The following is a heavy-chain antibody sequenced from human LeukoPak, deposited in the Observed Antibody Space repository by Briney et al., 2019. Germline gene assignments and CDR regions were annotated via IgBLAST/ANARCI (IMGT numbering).Heavy chain of an antibody. Sequence: SETLSLTCTVSGGSISSYYWSWIRQPPGKGLEWIGYIYYSGSTNYNPSPKSRVTISVDTSKNQFSLKLSSVTAADTAVYYCARETSQKGAHYMDVWGKGTTVTIS. J-gene: IGHJ6*03. V-gene: IGHV4-59*01. CDR3: ARETSQKGAHYMDV. CDR1: GGSISSYY. D-gene: IGHD3-16*01. CDR2: IYYSGST.